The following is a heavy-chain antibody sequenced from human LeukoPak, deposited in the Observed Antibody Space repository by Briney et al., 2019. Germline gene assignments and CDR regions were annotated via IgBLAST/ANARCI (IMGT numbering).Heavy chain of an antibody. CDR3: AKRYYSDSSGYLGSLNY. V-gene: IGHV3-23*01. CDR1: GFTFSNHA. Sequence: PGGSLRLSCAASGFTFSNHAMSWVRQAPGKGLEWVSAISGGGGSTYYADSVRGRFTISRDNSKNTVYLQMNNLRAEDTAVYYCAKRYYSDSSGYLGSLNYWGKGTLVTVSS. J-gene: IGHJ4*02. CDR2: ISGGGGST. D-gene: IGHD3-22*01.